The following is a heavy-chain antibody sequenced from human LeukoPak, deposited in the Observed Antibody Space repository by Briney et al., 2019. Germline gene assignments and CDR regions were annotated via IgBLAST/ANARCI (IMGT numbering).Heavy chain of an antibody. Sequence: ASVKVSCKASGYTFTSYDINWVRQATGQGLEWMGWMNPNSGNTGYAQKFQGRVTITRNTSISTAYMELSSLRSEDTAVYHCARVGDYGDYGPLDYWGQGTLVTVSS. V-gene: IGHV1-8*03. CDR1: GYTFTSYD. D-gene: IGHD4-17*01. CDR3: ARVGDYGDYGPLDY. J-gene: IGHJ4*02. CDR2: MNPNSGNT.